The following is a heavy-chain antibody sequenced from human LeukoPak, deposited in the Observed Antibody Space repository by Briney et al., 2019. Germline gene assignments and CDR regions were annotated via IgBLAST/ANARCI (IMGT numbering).Heavy chain of an antibody. Sequence: SETLSPTCTVSGYSISSGYYWGWIRQPPGKGLEWIGSIYYSGSTYYNPSLKSRVTISVDTSKNQFSLKLSSVTAADTAVYYCASPVDTGWFDPWGQGTLVTVSS. D-gene: IGHD5-18*01. V-gene: IGHV4-38-2*02. CDR3: ASPVDTGWFDP. J-gene: IGHJ5*02. CDR2: IYYSGST. CDR1: GYSISSGYY.